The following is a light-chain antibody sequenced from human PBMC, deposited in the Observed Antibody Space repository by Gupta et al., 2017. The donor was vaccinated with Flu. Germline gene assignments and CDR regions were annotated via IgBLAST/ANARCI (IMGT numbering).Light chain of an antibody. CDR3: GTGDNSRSAWV. CDR1: SSNIGNNY. CDR2: END. V-gene: IGLV1-51*02. Sequence: KVTISCSGKSSNIGNNYVAWYQHLPGTAPKLIIYENDKQPSGIPDRFSGSKSGTSATLGITGVQTGDEADYYCGTGDNSRSAWVFGGGTKLTVL. J-gene: IGLJ3*02.